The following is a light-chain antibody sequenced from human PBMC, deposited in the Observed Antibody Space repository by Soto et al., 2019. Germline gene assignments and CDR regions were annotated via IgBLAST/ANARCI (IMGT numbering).Light chain of an antibody. Sequence: QSALTQPPSASGSPGQSVNISCTGTRSDIGGYDYVSWYQQHPGKAPKLIIYEVNKRPSGVPDRFSGSTSGNTASLTVSGLQAEDEADYYCSSYAGSNNLVFAGGTKVTVL. CDR1: RSDIGGYDY. V-gene: IGLV2-8*01. CDR2: EVN. CDR3: SSYAGSNNLV. J-gene: IGLJ3*02.